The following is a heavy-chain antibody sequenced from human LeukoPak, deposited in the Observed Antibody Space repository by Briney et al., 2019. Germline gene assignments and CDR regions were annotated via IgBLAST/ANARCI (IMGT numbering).Heavy chain of an antibody. CDR1: GGSISSSSYY. D-gene: IGHD1-26*01. Sequence: PSETLSLTCTVSGGSISSSSYYWGWIRQPPGKGLEWIGSIFHSGSTYYNPSLKSRVTISVDTSRNQFSLKLSSVTAADTAVYYCARESGSYSAWDSWGQGTLVTVSS. J-gene: IGHJ4*02. CDR3: ARESGSYSAWDS. CDR2: IFHSGST. V-gene: IGHV4-39*07.